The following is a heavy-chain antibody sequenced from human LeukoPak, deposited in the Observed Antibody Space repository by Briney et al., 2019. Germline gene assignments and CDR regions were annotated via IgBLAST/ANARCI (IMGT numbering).Heavy chain of an antibody. Sequence: SVKVSCKASGGTFSSYAISWVRQAPGQGLEWMGRIIPILGIANYAQKFRGRVTITADKSTSTAYMELSSLRSEDTAVYYCASGFVEMATITYYYYYGMDVWGQGTTVTVSS. D-gene: IGHD5-24*01. J-gene: IGHJ6*02. CDR2: IIPILGIA. CDR3: ASGFVEMATITYYYYYGMDV. CDR1: GGTFSSYA. V-gene: IGHV1-69*04.